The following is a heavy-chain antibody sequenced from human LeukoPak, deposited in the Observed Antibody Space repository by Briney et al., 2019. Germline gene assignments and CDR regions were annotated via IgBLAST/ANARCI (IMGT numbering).Heavy chain of an antibody. V-gene: IGHV3-64*02. CDR2: ITSNGGTS. CDR3: ERGVFQIETVCYKWAFYM. CDR1: GFSFSSYT. J-gene: IGHJ3*02. Sequence: GGSLRLSCAASGFSFSSYTMHWVCQAPGQGLEYVSAITSNGGTSYYAGSVKGRFTISRDNSNNKLYLQVGAVTADDMAVYYCERGVFQIETVCYKWAFYMWGKGTMVTVS. D-gene: IGHD3-9*01.